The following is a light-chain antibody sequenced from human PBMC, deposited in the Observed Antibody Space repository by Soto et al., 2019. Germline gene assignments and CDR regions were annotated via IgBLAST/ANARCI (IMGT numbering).Light chain of an antibody. V-gene: IGLV2-8*01. CDR3: SSYAGSNNPYV. Sequence: QSALTQPPSASGSPGHSVTISCTGTSSDVGGYNYVSWYQQHPGKAPKLMIYEVSKRPSGVPDRFSGSKSGNTASLTVSGLQAEDEADYYCSSYAGSNNPYVFGTGTKVTVL. CDR2: EVS. CDR1: SSDVGGYNY. J-gene: IGLJ1*01.